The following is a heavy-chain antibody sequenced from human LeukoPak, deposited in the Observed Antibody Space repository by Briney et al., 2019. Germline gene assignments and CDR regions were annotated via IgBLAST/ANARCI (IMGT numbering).Heavy chain of an antibody. CDR3: AREGRWNDDY. V-gene: IGHV3-21*01. CDR2: ISSSSSYI. D-gene: IGHD1-1*01. CDR1: GFTFSSYS. Sequence: GGSLRLSCAASGFTFSSYSMNWVRQAPGKGLEWVSSISSSSSYIYYADSVKGRFTISRGNAKNSLYLQMNSLRAEDTAVYYCAREGRWNDDYWGQGTLVTVSS. J-gene: IGHJ4*02.